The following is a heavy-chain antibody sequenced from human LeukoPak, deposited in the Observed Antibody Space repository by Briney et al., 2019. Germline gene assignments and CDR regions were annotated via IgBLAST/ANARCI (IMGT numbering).Heavy chain of an antibody. CDR3: ARGVEYIRSDFFDY. CDR1: GFPFSSYA. J-gene: IGHJ4*02. CDR2: ISYDGEIE. D-gene: IGHD6-6*01. Sequence: PGGSLSFTCSASGFPFSSYAMHWVRQAPGKWLQWVAMISYDGEIENYTDSVKVQFTISRDNSKNTLYLQMNSLRAEDTAVYYCARGVEYIRSDFFDYWGQG. V-gene: IGHV3-30*04.